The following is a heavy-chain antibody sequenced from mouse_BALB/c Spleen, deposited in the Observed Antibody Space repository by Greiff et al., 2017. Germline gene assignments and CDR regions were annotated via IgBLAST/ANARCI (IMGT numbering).Heavy chain of an antibody. D-gene: IGHD1-1*01. CDR2: ISYDGSN. V-gene: IGHV3-6*02. CDR3: ARGDYYGDYYAMDY. CDR1: GYSITSGYY. Sequence: EVKLQESGPGLVKPSQSLSLTCSVTGYSITSGYYWNWIRQFPGNKLEWMGYISYDGSNNYNPSLKNRISITRDTSKNQFFLKLNSVTTEDTATYDCARGDYYGDYYAMDYWGQGTSVTVSS. J-gene: IGHJ4*01.